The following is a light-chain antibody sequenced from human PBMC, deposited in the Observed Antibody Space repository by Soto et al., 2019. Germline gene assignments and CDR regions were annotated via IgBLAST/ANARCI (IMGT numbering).Light chain of an antibody. Sequence: DIQMCQSPPTLSATVEDRVTITCRASQSISSWLAWYQQRPGKPPNLLIYKASTLASGVPSRFSGSGSGTEFTLTINSLQPDDFATYYCQQYHIYSGTFGQGSKVDI. V-gene: IGKV1-5*03. CDR2: KAS. J-gene: IGKJ1*01. CDR3: QQYHIYSGT. CDR1: QSISSW.